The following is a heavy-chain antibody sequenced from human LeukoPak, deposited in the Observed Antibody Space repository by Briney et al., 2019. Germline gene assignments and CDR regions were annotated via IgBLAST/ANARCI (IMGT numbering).Heavy chain of an antibody. CDR1: GYSFTSYW. V-gene: IGHV5-51*01. Sequence: GESLQISCKGSGYSFTSYWIGWVLQMPGKGLEWMGIIYPGDSDTRYSPSFQGQVTISADKSISTAYLQWSSLKASDTAMYYCARRNVFCSGGSCYSGPWFDPWGQGTLVTVSS. J-gene: IGHJ5*02. CDR2: IYPGDSDT. D-gene: IGHD2-15*01. CDR3: ARRNVFCSGGSCYSGPWFDP.